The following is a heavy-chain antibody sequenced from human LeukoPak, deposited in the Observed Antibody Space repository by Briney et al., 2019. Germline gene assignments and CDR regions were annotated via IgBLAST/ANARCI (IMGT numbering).Heavy chain of an antibody. CDR3: ARSPYYDILTGSRGTFDY. D-gene: IGHD3-9*01. CDR2: IYWDEDK. CDR1: GFSFSTSGVG. V-gene: IGHV2-5*02. Sequence: SGPTLVNPTQTLTLTCTFSGFSFSTSGVGVGLSRQPPGKALEWLAVIYWDEDKRYRPSLKSRLTITKDTSKNQVVLTMTNMDPVDTATYYCARSPYYDILTGSRGTFDYWGRGILVTVSS. J-gene: IGHJ4*02.